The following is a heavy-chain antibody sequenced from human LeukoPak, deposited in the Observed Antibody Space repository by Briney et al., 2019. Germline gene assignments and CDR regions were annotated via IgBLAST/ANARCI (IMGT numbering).Heavy chain of an antibody. Sequence: GRSLSLSCAASGFTFSRYWMHWVRQAPGKGLVWVSRITSDGSSTSYADSVKGRFTISRDNAKNTLYLQMNSLRAEDTAVYCCARGFGAHGFDSWGQGTLVTVSS. CDR1: GFTFSRYW. J-gene: IGHJ4*02. V-gene: IGHV3-74*01. CDR2: ITSDGSST. D-gene: IGHD4/OR15-4a*01. CDR3: ARGFGAHGFDS.